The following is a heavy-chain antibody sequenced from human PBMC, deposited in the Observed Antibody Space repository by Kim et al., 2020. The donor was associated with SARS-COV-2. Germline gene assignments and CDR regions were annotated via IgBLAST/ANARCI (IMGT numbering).Heavy chain of an antibody. Sequence: AQKFQGRVTMTRNTSIRTAYMELSSLRSEDTAVYYCASIDYGSGSYGVDYWGQGTLVTVSS. V-gene: IGHV1-8*01. J-gene: IGHJ4*02. D-gene: IGHD3-10*01. CDR3: ASIDYGSGSYGVDY.